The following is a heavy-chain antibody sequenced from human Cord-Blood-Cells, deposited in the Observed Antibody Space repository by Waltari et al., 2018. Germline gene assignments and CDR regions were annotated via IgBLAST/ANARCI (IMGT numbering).Heavy chain of an antibody. CDR2: ISGSGGST. CDR3: AKMSHYYGSGSYNDY. D-gene: IGHD3-10*01. CDR1: GFTFSSYA. J-gene: IGHJ4*02. V-gene: IGHV3-23*01. Sequence: EVQLLESGGGLVQPGGSLRLSCAASGFTFSSYAMSWVRQAPGKGLEWVSGISGSGGSTYYAESVKGRFTISRDNSKNTLYLQMNSLRAEDTAVYYCAKMSHYYGSGSYNDYWGQGTLVTVSS.